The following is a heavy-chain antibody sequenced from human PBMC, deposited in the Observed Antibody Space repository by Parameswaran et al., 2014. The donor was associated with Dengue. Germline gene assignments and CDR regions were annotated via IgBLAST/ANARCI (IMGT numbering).Heavy chain of an antibody. D-gene: IGHD5-12*01. CDR3: ARGLGYSGYETNDY. V-gene: IGHV1-8*01. CDR2: MDPSSGNT. Sequence: WVRQAPGQGLEWMGWMDPSSGNTGYAQKFQGRVTMTRNTSISTAYMELSSLRSEDTAVYYCARGLGYSGYETNDYWGQGTLVTVSS. J-gene: IGHJ4*02.